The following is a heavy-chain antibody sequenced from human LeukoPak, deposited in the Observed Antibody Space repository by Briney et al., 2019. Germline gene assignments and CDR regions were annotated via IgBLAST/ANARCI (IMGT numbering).Heavy chain of an antibody. CDR2: VSASSNFI. J-gene: IGHJ4*02. D-gene: IGHD2-2*01. V-gene: IGHV3-21*01. Sequence: GGSLRLSCAASGFTFSTHSMYWVRQAPGKGLEWVSSVSASSNFIHYAESVRGRFTISRDNAKNSLYLQMNSLGAQDTAVYYCARPATGYCSSAGCHWDSWGQGTLVTVSS. CDR1: GFTFSTHS. CDR3: ARPATGYCSSAGCHWDS.